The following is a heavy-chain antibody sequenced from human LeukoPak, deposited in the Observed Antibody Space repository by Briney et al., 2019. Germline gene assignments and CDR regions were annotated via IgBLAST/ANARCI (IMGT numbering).Heavy chain of an antibody. Sequence: PGGSLRLSCAASGFTFSTYWMNWVRQAPGKGLEWVANIKQDGSEKYYVDSVRGRFTISRDNAKNSLFLQMNSLRAEDTAVYCCARGGGYWGRGTLVTVSS. CDR3: ARGGGY. CDR2: IKQDGSEK. D-gene: IGHD5-12*01. V-gene: IGHV3-7*01. CDR1: GFTFSTYW. J-gene: IGHJ4*02.